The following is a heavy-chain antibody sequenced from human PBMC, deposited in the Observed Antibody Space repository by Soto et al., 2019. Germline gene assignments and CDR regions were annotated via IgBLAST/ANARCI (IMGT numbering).Heavy chain of an antibody. CDR2: INHSGST. V-gene: IGHV4-34*01. CDR3: ARVVAVAGPFDY. Sequence: PSETLSLTCAVYGGSFSGYYWSWIRQPPGKGLEWIGEINHSGSTNYNPSLKSRVTISVDTSKNQFSLKLSSVTAADTAVYYCARVVAVAGPFDYWGQGTLVTVSS. D-gene: IGHD6-19*01. CDR1: GGSFSGYY. J-gene: IGHJ4*02.